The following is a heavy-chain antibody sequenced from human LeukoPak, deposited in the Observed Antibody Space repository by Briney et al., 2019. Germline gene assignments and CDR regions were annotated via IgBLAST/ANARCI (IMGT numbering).Heavy chain of an antibody. CDR1: GFTFDDYG. D-gene: IGHD5-24*01. CDR2: INWNGGST. J-gene: IGHJ6*04. V-gene: IGHV3-20*04. Sequence: GGSLRLSCAASGFTFDDYGMSWVRQAPGKGLEWVSGINWNGGSTGYADSVKGRFTFSRDKSKNTLYLQMNSLRPEDSAVYYCASDPRDGGQNVWGKGTTVTVSS. CDR3: ASDPRDGGQNV.